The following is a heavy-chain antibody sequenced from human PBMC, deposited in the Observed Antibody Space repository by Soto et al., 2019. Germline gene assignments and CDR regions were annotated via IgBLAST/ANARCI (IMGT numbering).Heavy chain of an antibody. V-gene: IGHV3-74*01. CDR1: GFTFSSYW. CDR3: ANPVYNWNAGFFDY. CDR2: INSDGSST. J-gene: IGHJ4*02. D-gene: IGHD1-1*01. Sequence: PGGSLRLSCAASGFTFSSYWMHWVRQAPGKGLVWVSRINSDGSSTSYADSVKGRFTISRDNAKNTLYLQMNSLRAEDTAVYYCANPVYNWNAGFFDYGGQGTLVTVPS.